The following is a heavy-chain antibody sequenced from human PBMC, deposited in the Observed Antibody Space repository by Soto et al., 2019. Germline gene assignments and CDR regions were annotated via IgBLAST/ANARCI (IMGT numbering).Heavy chain of an antibody. CDR1: GFTFSSYA. CDR2: ISGSGGRT. D-gene: IGHD3-10*01. J-gene: IGHJ4*02. CDR3: AKDPLPFLVRGYGAFDY. V-gene: IGHV3-23*01. Sequence: EVQLLESGGGLVQPGGSLRLSCAASGFTFSSYAMSWVRQAPGKGLEWVSAISGSGGRTYYADSVKGRFTISRDNSKNSLYLQMNSLRAEDTAVYYCAKDPLPFLVRGYGAFDYWGQGTLGTVSS.